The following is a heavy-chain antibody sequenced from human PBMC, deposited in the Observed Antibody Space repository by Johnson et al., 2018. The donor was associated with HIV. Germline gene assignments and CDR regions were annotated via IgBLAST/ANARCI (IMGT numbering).Heavy chain of an antibody. CDR2: VNNDGGDT. Sequence: EVQLVESGGGVVRHGGSLTLSCEASAFTFSNYWMHWVRQAPGKGLVWVSRVNNDGGDTIYADSVKGRFTISRDNAKNTLYLQMNSLRAEDTAVYYCAKKRSVLAARLGDGFDIWGQGTMVTVSS. J-gene: IGHJ3*02. CDR3: AKKRSVLAARLGDGFDI. CDR1: AFTFSNYW. V-gene: IGHV3-74*02. D-gene: IGHD6-6*01.